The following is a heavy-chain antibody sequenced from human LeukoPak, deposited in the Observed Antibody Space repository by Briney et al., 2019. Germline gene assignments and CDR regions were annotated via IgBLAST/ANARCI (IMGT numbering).Heavy chain of an antibody. CDR2: IYYSRST. CDR1: GGSISSGDYY. CDR3: ARLRIAVGGFDY. Sequence: PSETLSLTCTVSGGSISSGDYYWTSIRQPRGKGLERIEYIYYSRSTYYNPSLKSRVTISIDTSKNQFSLKLSSVTAADTAVYYCARLRIAVGGFDYWGQGTLLTVSS. J-gene: IGHJ4*02. D-gene: IGHD6-19*01. V-gene: IGHV4-30-4*01.